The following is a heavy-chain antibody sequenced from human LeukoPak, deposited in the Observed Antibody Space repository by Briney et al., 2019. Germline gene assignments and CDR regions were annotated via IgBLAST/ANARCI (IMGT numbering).Heavy chain of an antibody. Sequence: GGSLRLSCAASGLTFSSHSMNWVRQAPGKGLEWVSHIRSSSRTTYYADSVKGRFTISRDDAKNSLYLQMNSLRGEDTAVYYCASWAGTTAGFSGPFDFWGQGTLVTVSS. CDR1: GLTFSSHS. D-gene: IGHD6-25*01. J-gene: IGHJ4*02. V-gene: IGHV3-48*01. CDR2: IRSSSRTT. CDR3: ASWAGTTAGFSGPFDF.